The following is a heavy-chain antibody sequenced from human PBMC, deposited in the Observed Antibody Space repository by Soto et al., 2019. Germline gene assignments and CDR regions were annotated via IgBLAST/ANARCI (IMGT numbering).Heavy chain of an antibody. CDR3: TTDTLMVAYSSSWYGGYYYYGMDV. V-gene: IGHV3-15*01. CDR1: GFTFSNAW. CDR2: IKSKTDGGTT. D-gene: IGHD6-13*01. Sequence: PGGSLRLSCACSGFTFSNAWMSWVRQAPGKGLEWVGRIKSKTDGGTTDYAAPVKGRFTISRDDSKNTLYLQMNSLKTEDTAVYYCTTDTLMVAYSSSWYGGYYYYGMDVWGQGTTVAVSS. J-gene: IGHJ6*02.